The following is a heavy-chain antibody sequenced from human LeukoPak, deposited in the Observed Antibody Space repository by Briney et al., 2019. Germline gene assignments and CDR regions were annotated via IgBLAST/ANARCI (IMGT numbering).Heavy chain of an antibody. Sequence: PGGSLRLSCAASGFTFSTYAMSWVRQALGKGLEWVSTISGGGGSTSYADSVQGRFTISRDNSKNTLHLQMNSLRADDAAVYYCAKHRMVRGLFNDYYFYDWGEGTLVTVSS. CDR3: AKHRMVRGLFNDYYFYD. D-gene: IGHD3-10*01. J-gene: IGHJ4*02. CDR2: ISGGGGST. CDR1: GFTFSTYA. V-gene: IGHV3-23*01.